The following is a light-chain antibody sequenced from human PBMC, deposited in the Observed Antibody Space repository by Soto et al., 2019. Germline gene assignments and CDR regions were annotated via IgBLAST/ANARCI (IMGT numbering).Light chain of an antibody. J-gene: IGKJ5*01. CDR2: GAS. V-gene: IGKV3-20*01. CDR3: QQYGSARDT. Sequence: MVLTQSPGTLCLSPGERATLPCKARQSFXSSYSAWYQQYPGQAPRLLXAGASSRATGSPDRLSGSGSATDFTLPISRLDPEDFAVYYFQQYGSARDTFGQGTRLEIK. CDR1: QSFXSSY.